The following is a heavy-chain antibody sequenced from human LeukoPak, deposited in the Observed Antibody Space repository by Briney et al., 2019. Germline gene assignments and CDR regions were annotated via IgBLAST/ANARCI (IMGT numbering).Heavy chain of an antibody. Sequence: GGSLRLSCAASGFTVSSNYMSWVRQAPGKGLEWVSVIYSGGSTYYADSVKGRFTISRDNSKNTLYLQMNSLRAEDTAVYYCARDTNDYYDSMGAFDIWGQGTMVTVSS. CDR2: IYSGGST. D-gene: IGHD3-22*01. V-gene: IGHV3-53*01. CDR1: GFTVSSNY. CDR3: ARDTNDYYDSMGAFDI. J-gene: IGHJ3*02.